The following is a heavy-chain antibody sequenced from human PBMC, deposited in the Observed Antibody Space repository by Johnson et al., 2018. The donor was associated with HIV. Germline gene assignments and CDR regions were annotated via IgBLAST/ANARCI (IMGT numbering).Heavy chain of an antibody. CDR1: GFTFSSYA. V-gene: IGHV3-30*04. CDR2: ISYDGSNK. D-gene: IGHD3-16*01. J-gene: IGHJ3*02. Sequence: QMLLVESGGGVVQPGRSLRLSCAASGFTFSSYAMHWVSQAPGKGLEWVAVISYDGSNKYYADSVKGRFTISRDNSKNTLYLQMNSLRAEDTAVYYCARDLNHFGGAFDIWGQGTMVTVSS. CDR3: ARDLNHFGGAFDI.